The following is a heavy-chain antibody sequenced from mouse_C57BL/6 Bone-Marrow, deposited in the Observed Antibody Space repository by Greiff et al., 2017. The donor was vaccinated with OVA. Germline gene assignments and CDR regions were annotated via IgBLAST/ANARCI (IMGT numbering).Heavy chain of an antibody. CDR2: IYPGDGDT. CDR3: ARTAYDGPYMDY. CDR1: GYAFSSSW. Sequence: QVQLQQSGPELVKPGASVKISCKASGYAFSSSWMNWVKQRPGKGLEWIGRIYPGDGDTNYNGKFKGKATLTADKSSSTAYMQLSSLTSEDSAVYFCARTAYDGPYMDYWGQGTSVTVSS. D-gene: IGHD2-3*01. J-gene: IGHJ4*01. V-gene: IGHV1-82*01.